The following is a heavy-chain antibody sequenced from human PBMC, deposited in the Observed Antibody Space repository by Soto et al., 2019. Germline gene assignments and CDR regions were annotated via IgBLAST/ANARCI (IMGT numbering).Heavy chain of an antibody. CDR2: IFWDDDK. Sequence: QITLQESGPTLVKPTQTLTLTCTFSGFSLSTSGVGVGWIRQPPGKALEWLTLIFWDDDKHYSPSLKSRITITKDTSKNQVVLTVTNMDTVDTATYYCAHRAAWGSFDYWGQGTLVTVSS. J-gene: IGHJ4*02. V-gene: IGHV2-5*02. CDR3: AHRAAWGSFDY. CDR1: GFSLSTSGVG. D-gene: IGHD3-16*01.